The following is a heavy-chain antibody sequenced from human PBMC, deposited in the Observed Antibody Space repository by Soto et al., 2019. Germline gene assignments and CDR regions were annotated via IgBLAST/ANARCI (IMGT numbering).Heavy chain of an antibody. V-gene: IGHV4-30-2*01. CDR3: GSGGGFDTFDY. CDR2: INHLETT. Sequence: SETLSLTCTVCGASITYGAYSWSWIRQTPGKGLEWIGYINHLETTFYNPSFESRLTLSIDRTKNQFSLNLKSMSAADRAVYFCGSGGGFDTFDYWGQGILVTICS. J-gene: IGHJ4*02. D-gene: IGHD3-10*01. CDR1: GASITYGAYS.